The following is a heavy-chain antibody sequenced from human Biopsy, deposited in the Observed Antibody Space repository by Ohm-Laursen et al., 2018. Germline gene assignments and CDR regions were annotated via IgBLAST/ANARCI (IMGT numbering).Heavy chain of an antibody. J-gene: IGHJ6*02. D-gene: IGHD3-22*01. Sequence: VTLSFTGEVYGKTFSDFYWSWMRQPPGKGREWIGQSNHSGRTNYNPPLKSRVTISEDTSKNQFSLKVRSVTAADTAVYYCVRGVDYYDPYHYYALDVWGQGTTVTVSS. CDR1: GKTFSDFY. CDR2: SNHSGRT. V-gene: IGHV4-34*01. CDR3: VRGVDYYDPYHYYALDV.